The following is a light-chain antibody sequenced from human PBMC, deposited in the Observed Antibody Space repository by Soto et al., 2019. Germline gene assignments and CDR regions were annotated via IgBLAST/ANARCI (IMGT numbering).Light chain of an antibody. CDR1: SSNIGANYD. CDR3: QSYDSSLSAVV. CDR2: GNS. V-gene: IGLV1-40*01. Sequence: QSVLTQPPSVSGAPGQRVAISCTGSSSNIGANYDVHWYQQLPGTAPKVLIYGNSNRPSGVPDRISGSRSGTSASLAITGLQAEDEADYYCQSYDSSLSAVVFGGGTKLTVL. J-gene: IGLJ2*01.